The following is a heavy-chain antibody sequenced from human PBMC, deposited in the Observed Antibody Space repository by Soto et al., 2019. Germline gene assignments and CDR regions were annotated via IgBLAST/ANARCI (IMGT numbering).Heavy chain of an antibody. Sequence: QVQLQQWGAGLLKPSETLSLTCAVHGGSFSGYYWTWIRQPPGTGLEWIGEVNHSGSTNYNPSLKSRVTISVDTSKNQFSLKLTSVTAADTAVYYCARDKITGLFDYWGRGTLVTGSS. CDR3: ARDKITGLFDY. J-gene: IGHJ4*02. V-gene: IGHV4-34*01. D-gene: IGHD2-8*02. CDR2: VNHSGST. CDR1: GGSFSGYY.